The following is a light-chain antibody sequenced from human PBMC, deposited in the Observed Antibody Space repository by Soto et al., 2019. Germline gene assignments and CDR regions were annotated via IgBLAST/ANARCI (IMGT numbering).Light chain of an antibody. V-gene: IGKV3-20*01. CDR2: GAS. J-gene: IGKJ2*01. CDR3: QQYGSSPPNT. Sequence: EIVLTQSPGTLSLSPGERATLSCRASQSVSSSYLAWYQQKPGQAPRLLIYGASSRATGIPDRFSGSGSGTDVTLTISRLEPEDFAVDYCQQYGSSPPNTFGQGTKLEIK. CDR1: QSVSSSY.